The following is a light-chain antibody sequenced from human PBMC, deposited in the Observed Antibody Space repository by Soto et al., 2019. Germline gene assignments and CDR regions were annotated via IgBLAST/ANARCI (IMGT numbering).Light chain of an antibody. CDR2: DAS. J-gene: IGKJ5*01. Sequence: ETVLTQSPVTLSASPEERVTLSCRVSQSVRNCLAWYQQKPGQAPRLLMFDASTRATGIPARFSGSGSGTEFTLTISGLLSEDFAIYYCQQYNKWPLITFGQGTRLEI. V-gene: IGKV3-15*01. CDR1: QSVRNC. CDR3: QQYNKWPLIT.